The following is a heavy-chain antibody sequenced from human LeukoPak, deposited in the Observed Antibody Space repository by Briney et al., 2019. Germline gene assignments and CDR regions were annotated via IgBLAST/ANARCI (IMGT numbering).Heavy chain of an antibody. CDR3: ARVLSKYSSVDAFDI. Sequence: SETLSLTCTVSGGFISSYYWSWIRQPPGKGLEWIGYIYYSGSTNYNPSLKSRVTISVDTSKNQFSLKLSSVTAADTAVYYCARVLSKYSSVDAFDIWGQGTMVTVSS. J-gene: IGHJ3*02. V-gene: IGHV4-59*01. CDR1: GGFISSYY. CDR2: IYYSGST. D-gene: IGHD6-19*01.